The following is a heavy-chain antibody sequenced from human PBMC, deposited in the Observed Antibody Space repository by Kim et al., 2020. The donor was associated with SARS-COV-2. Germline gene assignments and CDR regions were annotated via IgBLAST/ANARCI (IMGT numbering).Heavy chain of an antibody. D-gene: IGHD6-19*01. CDR3: MTGLEVEWLVERAHDAFDI. CDR2: ISYDGSNK. Sequence: GGSLRLSCAASGFTFSSYAMHWVRQAPGKGLEWVAVISYDGSNKYYADSVKGRFTISRDNSKNTLYLQMNSLRAEDTAVYYCMTGLEVEWLVERAHDAFDIWGQGTMVTVSS. V-gene: IGHV3-30*04. J-gene: IGHJ3*02. CDR1: GFTFSSYA.